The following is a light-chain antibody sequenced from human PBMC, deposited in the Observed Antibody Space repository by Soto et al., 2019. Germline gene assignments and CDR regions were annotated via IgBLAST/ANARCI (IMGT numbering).Light chain of an antibody. CDR3: SSYRSGGTFV. CDR2: EVS. V-gene: IGLV2-14*01. Sequence: QSALTQPASVSGSPGQSITISCTGTSSDVGGYNYVSWYQQHPGKAPKVMIYEVSNRPSGVSNRFSGSKSGNTASLTISGLQAEDEADYYCSSYRSGGTFVFGSGTKVTVL. CDR1: SSDVGGYNY. J-gene: IGLJ1*01.